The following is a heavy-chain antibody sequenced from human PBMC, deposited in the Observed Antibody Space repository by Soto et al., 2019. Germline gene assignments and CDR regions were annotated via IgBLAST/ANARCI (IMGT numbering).Heavy chain of an antibody. CDR1: GLSFGGYA. Sequence: LSLSCAASGLSFGGYALSWVRQAPWKGLEWVSTISGSDGKTFYADSVKGRFSISRDTSQSTLYLQMNSLRADDTAMYYCARWSYLDYWGQGTRVTVSS. D-gene: IGHD3-3*01. CDR3: ARWSYLDY. J-gene: IGHJ4*02. CDR2: ISGSDGKT. V-gene: IGHV3-23*01.